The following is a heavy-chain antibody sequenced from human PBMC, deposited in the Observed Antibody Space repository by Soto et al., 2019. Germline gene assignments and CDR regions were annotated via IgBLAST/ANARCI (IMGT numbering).Heavy chain of an antibody. Sequence: SETLSLTCAVSGGSISSGGYSWSWIRQPPGKGLEWIGYIYHSGSTYYNPSLKSRVTISVDRSKNQFSLYLQMNSLRAEDTALYYCAKMGGSGNVYWGQGTLVTSPQ. CDR2: IYHSGST. D-gene: IGHD3-10*01. J-gene: IGHJ4*02. V-gene: IGHV4-30-2*02. CDR1: GGSISSGGYS. CDR3: AKMGGSGNVY.